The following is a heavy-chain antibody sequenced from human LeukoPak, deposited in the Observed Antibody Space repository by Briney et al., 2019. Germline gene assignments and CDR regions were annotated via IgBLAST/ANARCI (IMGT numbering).Heavy chain of an antibody. J-gene: IGHJ4*02. Sequence: GGSLRLSCTASGFIFNNYDMHWVRQAPGKGLEWVAFIWHDGSNKYYADSVKGRFTISRDNFKNTLYLQMSSLRAEDTAVYYCATPWYSSSWNFDYWGQGTPVTVSS. V-gene: IGHV3-30*02. CDR3: ATPWYSSSWNFDY. CDR1: GFIFNNYD. CDR2: IWHDGSNK. D-gene: IGHD6-13*01.